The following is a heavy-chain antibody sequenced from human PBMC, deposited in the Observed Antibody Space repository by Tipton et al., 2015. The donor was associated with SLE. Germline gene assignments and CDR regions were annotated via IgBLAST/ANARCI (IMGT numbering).Heavy chain of an antibody. J-gene: IGHJ4*02. Sequence: LRLSCTVSGGSISSSSYYWGWIRQPPGKGLEWIGSIYYSGSTYYNPSLKSRFTISVDTSKNQFSLKLSSVTAADTAVYYCASSQGGTGGDYWGQGTLVTVSS. CDR3: ASSQGGTGGDY. CDR2: IYYSGST. V-gene: IGHV4-39*01. CDR1: GGSISSSSYY. D-gene: IGHD1-1*01.